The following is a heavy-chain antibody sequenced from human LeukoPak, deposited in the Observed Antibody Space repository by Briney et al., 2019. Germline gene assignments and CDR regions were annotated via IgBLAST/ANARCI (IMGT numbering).Heavy chain of an antibody. CDR2: ISGSGGST. J-gene: IGHJ4*02. CDR3: AKSITMIVVVTYIDY. CDR1: GFTFSSYA. Sequence: GGSLRLSCAASGFTFSSYAMSWVRQAPGKGLEWVSAISGSGGSTYCADSVKGRFTISRDNSKNTLYLQMNSLRAEDTAVYHCAKSITMIVVVTYIDYWGQGTLVTVSS. V-gene: IGHV3-23*01. D-gene: IGHD3-22*01.